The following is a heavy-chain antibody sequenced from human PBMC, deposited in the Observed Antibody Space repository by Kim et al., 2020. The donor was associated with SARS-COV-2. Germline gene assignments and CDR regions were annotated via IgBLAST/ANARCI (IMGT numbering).Heavy chain of an antibody. CDR1: GYTFTSYG. CDR2: ISAYNGNT. J-gene: IGHJ6*02. Sequence: ASVKVSCKASGYTFTSYGISWVRQAPGQGLEWMGWISAYNGNTNYAQKLQGRVTMTTDTSTSTAYMELRSLRSDDTAVYYCARTAGEYCSGGSCYLYYYYYYGMDVWGQVTTVTVSS. V-gene: IGHV1-18*01. D-gene: IGHD2-15*01. CDR3: ARTAGEYCSGGSCYLYYYYYYGMDV.